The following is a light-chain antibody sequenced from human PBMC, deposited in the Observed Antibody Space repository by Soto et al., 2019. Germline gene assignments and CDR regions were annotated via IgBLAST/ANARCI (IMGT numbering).Light chain of an antibody. CDR3: QQYSSLPHT. V-gene: IGKV3-20*01. CDR2: GIS. CDR1: QSVTNRY. J-gene: IGKJ2*01. Sequence: ESVLTQSPGTLSLSPGERATLSCRASQSVTNRYFAWYQQRPGQAPRLLIYGISNRATGIPDRFSGSGSGTDFTLTISRLEPEDFVVYYCQQYSSLPHTFGQGTKLEVQ.